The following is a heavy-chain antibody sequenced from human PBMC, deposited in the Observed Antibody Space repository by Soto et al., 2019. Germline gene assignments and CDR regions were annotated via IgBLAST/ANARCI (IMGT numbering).Heavy chain of an antibody. J-gene: IGHJ4*02. CDR1: GYSFTSYW. D-gene: IGHD3-22*01. Sequence: PGASLKISCKGSGYSFTSYWIGWVHQMPGKGLEGMGIIYPGDSDTRDSPSFHGQVTTSADKSISTAYLQWSSMKAADTAMYYCARHGYYYDRSGYYFDYWGQGTLVTVSS. V-gene: IGHV5-51*07. CDR3: ARHGYYYDRSGYYFDY. CDR2: IYPGDSDT.